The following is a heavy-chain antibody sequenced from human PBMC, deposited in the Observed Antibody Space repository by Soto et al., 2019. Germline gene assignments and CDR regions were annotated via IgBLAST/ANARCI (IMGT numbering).Heavy chain of an antibody. CDR2: IYYSGST. V-gene: IGHV4-59*01. J-gene: IGHJ4*02. D-gene: IGHD3-22*01. CDR3: AGSSYDSSGYYFDY. Sequence: SETLSLTCTVSGGSISSYYWSWIRQPPGKGLEWIGYIYYSGSTNYNPSLKSRVTISVDTSKNQFSPKLSSVTAADTAVYYCAGSSYDSSGYYFDYWGQGTLVTVSS. CDR1: GGSISSYY.